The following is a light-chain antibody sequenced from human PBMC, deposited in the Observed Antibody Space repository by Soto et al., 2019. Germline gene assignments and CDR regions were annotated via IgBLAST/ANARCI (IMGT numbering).Light chain of an antibody. J-gene: IGKJ1*01. V-gene: IGKV3-20*01. CDR2: DAS. CDR3: QKYGISPPWT. CDR1: QTVSSTY. Sequence: EIVLTQSPGTLSLSPGERATLSCRASQTVSSTYLGWYQQKPGQAPRLLIYDASSRATGIPDRFSGSGSGTDFTLTISRLEPEDFAVYYCQKYGISPPWTFGQGTKVKIK.